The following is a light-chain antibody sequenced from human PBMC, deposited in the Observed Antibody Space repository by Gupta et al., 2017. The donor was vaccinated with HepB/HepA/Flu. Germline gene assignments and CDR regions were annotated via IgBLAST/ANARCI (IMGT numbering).Light chain of an antibody. V-gene: IGLV7-43*01. CDR3: LLYYGGALLV. CDR2: ITS. J-gene: IGLJ3*02. CDR1: TGAGTSGYY. Sequence: QTVLPQEPSRTVSPGGTVTLTCASSTGAGTSGYYPNSFQQKPAQAPRRRFFITSNKPSGTPARFSGSLLGGKAALTLSGAQRGEEAEYYCLLYYGGALLVFGGGTKLTVL.